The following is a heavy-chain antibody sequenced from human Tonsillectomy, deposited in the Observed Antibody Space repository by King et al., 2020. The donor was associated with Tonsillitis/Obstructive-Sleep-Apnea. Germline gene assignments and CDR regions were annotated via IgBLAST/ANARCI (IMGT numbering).Heavy chain of an antibody. CDR2: ISASSSST. Sequence: QLVQSGGGLVQPGGSLRLSCAASGFTFSIYAMSWVRQAPGKGLEWVSAISASSSSTYYADSVKGRFTISRDNSKNTLYLQMNSLRAEDTAVYYCAKTPGLVVPPAIPVGWYFALWGRGTLVIVSS. D-gene: IGHD2-2*02. V-gene: IGHV3-23*04. CDR1: GFTFSIYA. J-gene: IGHJ2*01. CDR3: AKTPGLVVPPAIPVGWYFAL.